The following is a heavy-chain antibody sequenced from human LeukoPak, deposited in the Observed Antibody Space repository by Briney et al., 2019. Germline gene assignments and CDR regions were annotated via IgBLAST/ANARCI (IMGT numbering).Heavy chain of an antibody. CDR1: GGSLSGYY. CDR2: INHSGST. V-gene: IGHV4-34*01. D-gene: IGHD5-18*01. CDR3: ARRGYSYGLAY. J-gene: IGHJ4*02. Sequence: SETLSLTCAVYGGSLSGYYWSWIRQPPGKGLEWIGEINHSGSTNYNPSLKSRVTISVDTSKNQFSLKLSSVTAADTAVYYCARRGYSYGLAYWGQGTLVTVSS.